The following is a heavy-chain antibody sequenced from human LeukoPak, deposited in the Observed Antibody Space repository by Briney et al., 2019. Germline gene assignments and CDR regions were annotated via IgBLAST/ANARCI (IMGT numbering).Heavy chain of an antibody. CDR1: GGTFSSYA. J-gene: IGHJ4*02. CDR3: ARPSYYYDHFDY. Sequence: SVKVSCKASGGTFSSYAISWVRQAPGQGLEWMGRIIPILGIANYAQKFQGRVTITADKSTSTAYMELSSLRSEDTAVYYCARPSYYYDHFDYWGQGTLVTVSS. CDR2: IIPILGIA. D-gene: IGHD3-22*01. V-gene: IGHV1-69*04.